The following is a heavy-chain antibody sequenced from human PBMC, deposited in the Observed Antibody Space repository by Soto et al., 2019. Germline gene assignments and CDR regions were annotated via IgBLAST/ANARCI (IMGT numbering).Heavy chain of an antibody. CDR1: GFSFTNYA. Sequence: EVQLLESGGGLVQPGGSLRLSCAASGFSFTNYAMSWVRQAPGKGLEWVSAISGSGGDTYYADSVKGRFTISRDNSKNTLDLQMDSLRVEDTAVYYCAKALHNWNDCGYFDYWGQGTLVTVSS. CDR3: AKALHNWNDCGYFDY. D-gene: IGHD1-1*01. CDR2: ISGSGGDT. J-gene: IGHJ4*02. V-gene: IGHV3-23*01.